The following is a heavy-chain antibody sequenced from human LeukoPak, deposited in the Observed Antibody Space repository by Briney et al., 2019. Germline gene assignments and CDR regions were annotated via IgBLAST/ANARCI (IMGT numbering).Heavy chain of an antibody. J-gene: IGHJ4*02. Sequence: PSETLSLTCTVSGGSISSSSYYWGWIRQPPGKGLEWIGSIYYSGSTYYNPSLKSRVTISVDTSKNQFSLKLSSVAAADTAVYYGARRAKYSYGYLLFDYWGQGTLVTVSS. D-gene: IGHD5-18*01. CDR1: GGSISSSSYY. V-gene: IGHV4-39*01. CDR3: ARRAKYSYGYLLFDY. CDR2: IYYSGST.